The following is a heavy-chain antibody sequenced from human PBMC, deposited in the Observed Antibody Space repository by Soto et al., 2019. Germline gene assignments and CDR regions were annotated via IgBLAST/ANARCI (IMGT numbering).Heavy chain of an antibody. CDR2: IIPIFGTA. CDR3: ARGGTVTTLGYFDY. V-gene: IGHV1-69*12. CDR1: GGTFSSYA. J-gene: IGHJ4*03. D-gene: IGHD4-17*01. Sequence: QVQLVQSGAEVKKPGSSVKVSCKASGGTFSSYAISWVRQAPGQGLEWMGGIIPIFGTANYAQKFQGRVTITADEPTRTAYMELGSLRSEHTAVYYCARGGTVTTLGYFDYWGQGTLVTVSS.